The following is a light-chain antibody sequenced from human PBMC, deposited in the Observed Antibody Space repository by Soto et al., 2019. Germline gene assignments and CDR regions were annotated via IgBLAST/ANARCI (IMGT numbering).Light chain of an antibody. Sequence: DIQTTKTPSTLSASVGDRVTITCRASQTISSWLAWYQQRPGKAPKLLIYKASSLESGVPSRFNGSGSGTEFTLTISSLQPDDFATYYGQQYNSNSNTFRQGTK. CDR1: QTISSW. J-gene: IGKJ1*01. CDR3: QQYNSNSNT. V-gene: IGKV1-5*03. CDR2: KAS.